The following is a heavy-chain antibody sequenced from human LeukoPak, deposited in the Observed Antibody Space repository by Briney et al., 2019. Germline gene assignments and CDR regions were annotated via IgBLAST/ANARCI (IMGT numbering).Heavy chain of an antibody. V-gene: IGHV1-2*06. D-gene: IGHD6-6*01. CDR1: GYTFTGYY. CDR2: INPNSGGT. Sequence: ASVKVSCKASGYTFTGYYMHWVRQAPGQGLDWMGRINPNSGGTNYAQKFQGRVTMTRETSISTAYMELSRLRSDDTAVYYCARDPTYSSSSGYWGQGTLVTVSS. CDR3: ARDPTYSSSSGY. J-gene: IGHJ4*02.